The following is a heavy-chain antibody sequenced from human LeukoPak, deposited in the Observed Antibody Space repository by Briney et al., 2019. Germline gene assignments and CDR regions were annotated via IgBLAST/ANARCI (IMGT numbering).Heavy chain of an antibody. V-gene: IGHV5-51*01. CDR2: IYPGDSDT. J-gene: IGHJ6*02. CDR3: ARRGSGYYGMDV. CDR1: GYNFPTYW. Sequence: GESLQISCKGSGYNFPTYWITWVRQMPGKGLEWMGIIYPGDSDTRYSPSFQGQVTISADKSITTAYLQWSSLKASDTAMYFCARRGSGYYGMDVWGQGTTVTVSS. D-gene: IGHD3-16*01.